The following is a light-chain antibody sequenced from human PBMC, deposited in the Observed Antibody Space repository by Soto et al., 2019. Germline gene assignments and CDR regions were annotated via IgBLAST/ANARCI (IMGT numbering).Light chain of an antibody. V-gene: IGLV2-14*01. CDR1: SSDVGGYNY. CDR3: SSFTSSSTLV. CDR2: EVT. J-gene: IGLJ1*01. Sequence: QSALTQPASVSGSPGQSITISCTGTSSDVGGYNYVSWYQQHPGKVPELLIYEVTNRPSGVSNRFSGSRSGNTASLTISGLQVDDEADYYCSSFTSSSTLVFGTGTKLTVL.